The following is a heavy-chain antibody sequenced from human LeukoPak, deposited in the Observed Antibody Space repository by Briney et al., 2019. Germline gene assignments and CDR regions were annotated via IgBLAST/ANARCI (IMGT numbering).Heavy chain of an antibody. CDR3: ARLRPYDSSGYYLYYFDY. CDR1: GYSFTSYW. CDR2: IYPGDSDT. V-gene: IGHV5-51*01. J-gene: IGHJ4*02. Sequence: GESLKISCKGSGYSFTSYWIGWVRQMPGKGLEWMGIIYPGDSDTRYSPSFQGQVTISADKSISTAYLQWSSLKASDTAMYYCARLRPYDSSGYYLYYFDYWGQGTLVTVSS. D-gene: IGHD3-22*01.